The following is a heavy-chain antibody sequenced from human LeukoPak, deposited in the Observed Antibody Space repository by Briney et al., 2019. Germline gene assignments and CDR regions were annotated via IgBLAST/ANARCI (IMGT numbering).Heavy chain of an antibody. D-gene: IGHD3-16*02. CDR1: GFTFSNYA. CDR3: ARDVVFDY. J-gene: IGHJ4*02. CDR2: ISVGGTTT. V-gene: IGHV3-23*01. Sequence: PGGSLRLSCVASGFTFSNYAMSWIRQAPGKGLEWVSSISVGGTTTYYADSVKGRFSISRDNAKNSLYLQMNSLRAEDTAVYYCARDVVFDYWGQGTLVTVSS.